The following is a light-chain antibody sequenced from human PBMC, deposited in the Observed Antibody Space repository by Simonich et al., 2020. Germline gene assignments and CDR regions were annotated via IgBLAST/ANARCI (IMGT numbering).Light chain of an antibody. J-gene: IGKJ1*01. CDR2: KAS. V-gene: IGKV1-5*03. Sequence: DIQMTQSPSTLSASVGDRVTITCRASQSISSWLAWYQQKPGKAPKLLIYKASSLERWVPARFSGSGSGTEFTLTISSLQPDDFATYYCQQYYSYPRTFGQGTKVEIK. CDR3: QQYYSYPRT. CDR1: QSISSW.